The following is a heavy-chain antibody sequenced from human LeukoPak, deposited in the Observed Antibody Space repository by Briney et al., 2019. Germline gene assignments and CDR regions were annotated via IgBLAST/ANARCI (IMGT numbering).Heavy chain of an antibody. CDR3: AKDFHVDIVATILDY. V-gene: IGHV3-9*01. D-gene: IGHD5-12*01. J-gene: IGHJ4*02. Sequence: PGGSLRLSCAASGFTFDDYAMHWVRQAPGKGLEWVSGISWNSGSIGYADSVKGRFTISRDNAKNSLYLQMNSLRAEDTALYYCAKDFHVDIVATILDYWGQGTLVTVSS. CDR2: ISWNSGSI. CDR1: GFTFDDYA.